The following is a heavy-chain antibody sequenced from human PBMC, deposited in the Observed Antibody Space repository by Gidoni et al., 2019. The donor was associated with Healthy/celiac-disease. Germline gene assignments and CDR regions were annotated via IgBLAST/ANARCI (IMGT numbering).Heavy chain of an antibody. CDR2: ISSSSCYI. J-gene: IGHJ4*02. V-gene: IGHV3-21*01. CDR1: GFTFSSYS. Sequence: EVQLVESGGGLVKPGGSLRLSCTASGFTFSSYSMNWVRKAPRTGLECVSSISSSSCYIYYADLGMGRFTISRDNAKNSLYLQMNSLRAEDTAVYYCATHPLAYYFDYWGQGTLVTVSS. CDR3: ATHPLAYYFDY.